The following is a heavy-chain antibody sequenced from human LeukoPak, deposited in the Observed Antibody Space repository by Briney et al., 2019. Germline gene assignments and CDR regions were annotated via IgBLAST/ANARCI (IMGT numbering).Heavy chain of an antibody. CDR3: ATRKPPYYDILGYYHYYMDV. D-gene: IGHD3-9*01. J-gene: IGHJ6*03. CDR2: IYYSGST. Sequence: SETLSLTCTVSGGSISSSSYYWGWIRQPPGKGLEWIGSIYYSGSTYYNPSLKSRVTISVDTSKNQFSLKLSSVTAADTAVYYCATRKPPYYDILGYYHYYMDVWGKGTTVTVSS. V-gene: IGHV4-39*01. CDR1: GGSISSSSYY.